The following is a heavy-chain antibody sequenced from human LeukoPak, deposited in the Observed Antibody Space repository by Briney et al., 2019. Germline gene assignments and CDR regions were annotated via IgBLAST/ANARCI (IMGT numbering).Heavy chain of an antibody. CDR3: ARVILTGSYGMDV. CDR1: GFTFSDYY. J-gene: IGHJ6*02. D-gene: IGHD3-9*01. CDR2: ISSSGSTI. V-gene: IGHV3-11*01. Sequence: GGSLRLSCAASGFTFSDYYMSWIRQAPGKGLEWVSYISSSGSTIYYADSVKGRFTISRDNAKNSLYPQMNSLRAEDTAVYYCARVILTGSYGMDVWGQGTTVTVSS.